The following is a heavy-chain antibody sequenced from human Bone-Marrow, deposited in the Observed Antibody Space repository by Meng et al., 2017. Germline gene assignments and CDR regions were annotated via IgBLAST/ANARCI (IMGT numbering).Heavy chain of an antibody. CDR3: ASGIHLPLVGLLPSDNWFDP. D-gene: IGHD3-22*01. Sequence: ASVKVSCKASGYTFTSYDINWVRQATGQGLEWMGWMNPNSGNTGYAQKFQGRVTMTRNTSISTAYMELSSLRSEDTAVYYCASGIHLPLVGLLPSDNWFDPWGQGTLVTVSS. CDR2: MNPNSGNT. J-gene: IGHJ5*02. V-gene: IGHV1-8*01. CDR1: GYTFTSYD.